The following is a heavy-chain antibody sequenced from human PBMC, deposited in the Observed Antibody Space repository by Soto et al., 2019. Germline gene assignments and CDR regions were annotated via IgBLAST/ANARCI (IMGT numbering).Heavy chain of an antibody. CDR3: ARQPGKITMIVVANGGDFDY. Sequence: QLQLQESGPGLVKPSETLSLTCTVSGGSISSSSYYWGWIRQPPGKGLEWIGSIYYSGSTYYNPSLKSRVTISVDTSKNQFSLKLSSVTAADTAVYYCARQPGKITMIVVANGGDFDYWGQGTLVTVSS. V-gene: IGHV4-39*01. D-gene: IGHD3-22*01. CDR2: IYYSGST. J-gene: IGHJ4*02. CDR1: GGSISSSSYY.